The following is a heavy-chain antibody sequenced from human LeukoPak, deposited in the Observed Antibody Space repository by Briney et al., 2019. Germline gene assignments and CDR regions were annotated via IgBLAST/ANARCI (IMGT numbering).Heavy chain of an antibody. CDR1: GGTFSSYA. J-gene: IGHJ4*02. CDR2: IIPIFGTA. Sequence: EASVRVSCKASGGTFSSYAISWVRQAPGQGLEWMGGIIPIFGTANYAQKFQGRVTITADESTSTAYMELSSLRSEDTAVDYCAVPPHCSSTSCYYNYFDYWGQGTLVTVSS. CDR3: AVPPHCSSTSCYYNYFDY. V-gene: IGHV1-69*01. D-gene: IGHD2-2*01.